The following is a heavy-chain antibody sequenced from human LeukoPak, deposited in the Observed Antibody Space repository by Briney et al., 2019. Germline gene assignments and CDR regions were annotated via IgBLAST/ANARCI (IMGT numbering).Heavy chain of an antibody. J-gene: IGHJ4*02. CDR1: GYTFTSYD. CDR2: INPNSGGT. Sequence: GASVKVSCKASGYTFTSYDINWVRQATGQGLEWMGWINPNSGGTNYAQKFQGRVTMTRDTSISTAYMELSRLRSDDTAVYYCARDRAYCGGDCYPEYFDYWGQGTLVTVSS. CDR3: ARDRAYCGGDCYPEYFDY. V-gene: IGHV1-2*02. D-gene: IGHD2-21*02.